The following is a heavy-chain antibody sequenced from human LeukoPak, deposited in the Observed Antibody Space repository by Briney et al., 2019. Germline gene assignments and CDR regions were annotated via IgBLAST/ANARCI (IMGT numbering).Heavy chain of an antibody. V-gene: IGHV4-38-2*02. D-gene: IGHD2-15*01. CDR3: ARAGGSAIDIDY. Sequence: SETLSLTCTVSGYSISSGYFWGWIRQPPGQGLERIGNIFHSGSTYYNPSLRSRVTISLDTSKNQFSLKLNSVTAADTAVYYCARAGGSAIDIDYWGQGTLVTVSS. J-gene: IGHJ4*02. CDR1: GYSISSGYF. CDR2: IFHSGST.